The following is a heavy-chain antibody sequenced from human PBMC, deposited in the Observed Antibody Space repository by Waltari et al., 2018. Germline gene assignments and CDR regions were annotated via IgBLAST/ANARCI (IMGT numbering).Heavy chain of an antibody. CDR2: INPRGGST. V-gene: IGHV1-46*01. Sequence: QVQLVQSGAEVKKPGASVKVSCKASGYTFTSYYMHWVRQAPGQGLEWMGIINPRGGSTSYAQKFQCRVTMTRDTSTSTVYMELSSLRSEDTAVYYCAIRDGMVNYYFDYWGQGTLVTVSS. CDR3: AIRDGMVNYYFDY. J-gene: IGHJ4*02. CDR1: GYTFTSYY. D-gene: IGHD1-26*01.